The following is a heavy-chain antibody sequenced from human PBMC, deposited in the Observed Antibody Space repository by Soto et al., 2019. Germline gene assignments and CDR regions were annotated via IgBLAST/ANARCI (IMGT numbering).Heavy chain of an antibody. CDR1: GFTFSSYG. J-gene: IGHJ4*02. V-gene: IGHV3-33*01. CDR2: IWYDGSNK. Sequence: GGSLRLSCAASGFTFSSYGMHWVRQAPGKGLEWVAVIWYDGSNKYYADSVKGRFTISRDNSKNTLYLQMNSLRAEDTAVYYCARDRCSSTSCIWYDYWGQGTLVTVLL. D-gene: IGHD2-2*01. CDR3: ARDRCSSTSCIWYDY.